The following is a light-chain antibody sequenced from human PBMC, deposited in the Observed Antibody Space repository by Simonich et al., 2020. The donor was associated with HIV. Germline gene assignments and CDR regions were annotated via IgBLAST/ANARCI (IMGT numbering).Light chain of an antibody. V-gene: IGKV2-29*03. CDR2: EVS. Sequence: DIVVTQSPLSLPVSPGEPASISCRSSQPLLHSNGHSYLDWYLQKPGQSPQVLIYEVSNRFYGVPDRFSGSGSGTDFTLKISRVEAEDVGVYYCMQALQTPRTFGQGTKVEIK. J-gene: IGKJ1*01. CDR1: QPLLHSNGHSY. CDR3: MQALQTPRT.